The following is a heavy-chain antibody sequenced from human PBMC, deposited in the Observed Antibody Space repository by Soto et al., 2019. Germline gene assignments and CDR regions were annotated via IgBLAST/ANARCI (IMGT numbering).Heavy chain of an antibody. CDR1: GGSISNYY. J-gene: IGHJ4*02. CDR2: IYYSGTT. Sequence: PSETLSLTCTVSGGSISNYYWNWIRQPPGKGLEWIGYIYYSGTTNYNPSLKSRVTMSLDTSNNQFSLKLSSVTAADTAVYYCARDGYSYGTPLNYWGQGTLVTVS. D-gene: IGHD5-18*01. V-gene: IGHV4-59*01. CDR3: ARDGYSYGTPLNY.